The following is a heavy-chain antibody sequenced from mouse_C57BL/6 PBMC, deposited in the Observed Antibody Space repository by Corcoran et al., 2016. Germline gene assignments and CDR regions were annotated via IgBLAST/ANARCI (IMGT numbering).Heavy chain of an antibody. Sequence: EVQLQQSGPELVKPGASVKISCKASGYTFTDYYMNWVKQSHGKSLEWIGDINPNNGGTSYNQKFKGKATLTVDKSSSTAYMELRSLTSEDSAVYYCAKDNLYYFDYWGQGTTLTASS. V-gene: IGHV1-26*01. CDR3: AKDNLYYFDY. D-gene: IGHD1-3*01. J-gene: IGHJ2*01. CDR2: INPNNGGT. CDR1: GYTFTDYY.